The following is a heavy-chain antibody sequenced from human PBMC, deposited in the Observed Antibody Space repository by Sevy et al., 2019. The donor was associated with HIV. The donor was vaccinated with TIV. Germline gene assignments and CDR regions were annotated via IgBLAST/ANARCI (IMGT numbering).Heavy chain of an antibody. Sequence: GGSLRLSCAASGFSFSWYWMSWVRQTPEKGLEWVANIKQDGSEKHYVDSVKGRFTISRDNAKYSLYLQMNSLRDEDTAVYYGAGKGGSRRNDAFDTWGQGTMVTVSS. V-gene: IGHV3-7*01. CDR3: AGKGGSRRNDAFDT. D-gene: IGHD3-10*01. CDR2: IKQDGSEK. J-gene: IGHJ3*02. CDR1: GFSFSWYW.